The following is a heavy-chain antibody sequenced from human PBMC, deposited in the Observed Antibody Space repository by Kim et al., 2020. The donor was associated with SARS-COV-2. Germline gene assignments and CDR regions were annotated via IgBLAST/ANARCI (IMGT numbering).Heavy chain of an antibody. V-gene: IGHV4-59*01. Sequence: PSLKSRVTISVDASKNQFSLKLSSVTAADTAVYYCARWRGELRWGAFDIWGQGTMVTVSS. CDR3: ARWRGELRWGAFDI. J-gene: IGHJ3*02. D-gene: IGHD1-26*01.